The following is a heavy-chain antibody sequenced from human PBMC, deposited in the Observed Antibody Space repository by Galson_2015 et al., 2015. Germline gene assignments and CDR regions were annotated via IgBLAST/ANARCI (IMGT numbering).Heavy chain of an antibody. V-gene: IGHV7-4-1*02. CDR3: ARESAGYGDYVAGRGDY. Sequence: SVKVSCKASGYTFTSYAMNWVRQAPGQGLEWMGWINTNTGNPTYAHGFTGRFVFSLDTSVSTAYLQISSLKAEDTAVYYCARESAGYGDYVAGRGDYWGQGTLVTVSS. D-gene: IGHD4-17*01. CDR2: INTNTGNP. CDR1: GYTFTSYA. J-gene: IGHJ4*02.